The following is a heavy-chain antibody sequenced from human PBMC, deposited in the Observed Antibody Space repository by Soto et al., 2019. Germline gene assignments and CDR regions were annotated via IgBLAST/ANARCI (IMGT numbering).Heavy chain of an antibody. CDR2: MNPNSGNT. CDR3: ARAADYDFWSGYYKAYYGMDV. D-gene: IGHD3-3*01. Sequence: ASVTVSCKASGYTFTSYDINWVRQATGQGLEWMGWMNPNSGNTGYAQKFQGRVTMTRNTSISTAYMELSSLRSEDTAVYYCARAADYDFWSGYYKAYYGMDVWGQGTTVTVSS. V-gene: IGHV1-8*01. CDR1: GYTFTSYD. J-gene: IGHJ6*02.